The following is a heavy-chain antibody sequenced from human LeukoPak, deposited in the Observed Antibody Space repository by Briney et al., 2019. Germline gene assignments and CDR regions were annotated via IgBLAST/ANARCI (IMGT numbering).Heavy chain of an antibody. CDR1: GFTFSSYS. V-gene: IGHV3-48*01. D-gene: IGHD3-10*01. CDR3: ARVRLLWFGELLYNPLLNPDY. Sequence: GGSLRLSCAASGFTFSSYSMNWVRQAPGKGLEWVSYISGSSSTIYYADSVKGRFTISRDNAKNSLYLQMNSLRAEDTAVYYCARVRLLWFGELLYNPLLNPDYWGQGTLVTVSS. J-gene: IGHJ4*02. CDR2: ISGSSSTI.